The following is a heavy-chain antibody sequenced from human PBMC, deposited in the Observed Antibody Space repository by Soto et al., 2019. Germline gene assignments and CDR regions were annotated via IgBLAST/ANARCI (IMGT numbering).Heavy chain of an antibody. CDR1: GGSISSGDYY. Sequence: PSETLSLTCTVSGGSISSGDYYWSWIRQPPGKGLEWIGYIYYSGSTYYNPSLKSRLTISVDTSKNQFSLRLSSVTAADTAVYYCARQGYSSSLDYWGQATLVTVSS. CDR2: IYYSGST. CDR3: ARQGYSSSLDY. V-gene: IGHV4-30-4*01. J-gene: IGHJ4*02. D-gene: IGHD6-13*01.